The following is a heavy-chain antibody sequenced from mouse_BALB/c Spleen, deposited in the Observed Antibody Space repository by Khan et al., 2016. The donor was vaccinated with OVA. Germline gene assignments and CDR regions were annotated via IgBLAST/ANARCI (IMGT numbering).Heavy chain of an antibody. CDR2: IWGDGST. CDR3: AGFEASYYAMYY. D-gene: IGHD6-1*01. CDR1: GFSLTSYG. V-gene: IGHV2-3*01. J-gene: IGHJ4*01. Sequence: QVQLKESGPGLVAPSQSLSITCTVSGFSLTSYGVNWVRQPPGKGLEWLGVIWGDGSTNYHSALISRLSITKDNSKNQDFLKLNSLQTDDTATYYCAGFEASYYAMYYWGQGTSVTVSS.